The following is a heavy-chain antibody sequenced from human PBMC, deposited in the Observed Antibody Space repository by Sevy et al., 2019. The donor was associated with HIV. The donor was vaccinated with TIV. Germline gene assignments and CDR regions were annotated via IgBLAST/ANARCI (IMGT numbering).Heavy chain of an antibody. V-gene: IGHV1-69*13. J-gene: IGHJ4*02. CDR1: GGTFSSYA. D-gene: IGHD2-15*01. CDR3: ATDAKYCSGGSCYGY. Sequence: ASVKVSCKASGGTFSSYAISWVRQAPGQGLEWMGGIIPIFGTANYAQKFQGRVTITADESTSTAYMELSSLRSEDTAVYYCATDAKYCSGGSCYGYWGQGTLVTVSS. CDR2: IIPIFGTA.